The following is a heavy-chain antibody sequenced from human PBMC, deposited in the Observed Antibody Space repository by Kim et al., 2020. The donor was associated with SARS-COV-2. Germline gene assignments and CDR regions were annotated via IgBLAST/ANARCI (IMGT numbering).Heavy chain of an antibody. J-gene: IGHJ3*01. CDR2: IDSDGRGS. Sequence: GGSLRLSCAASGFAFSHYWMHWVRQAPGQGLVWVSQIDSDGRGSSYADAVQGRFTTSRDNAKSTLYLQMNSLRVEDTAMYDCIRDNIHPGDLWGQGTMVT. V-gene: IGHV3-74*03. CDR1: GFAFSHYW. CDR3: IRDNIHPGDL.